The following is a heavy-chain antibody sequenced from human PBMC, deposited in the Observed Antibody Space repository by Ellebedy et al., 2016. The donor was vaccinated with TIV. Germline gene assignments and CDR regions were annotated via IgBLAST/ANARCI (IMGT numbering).Heavy chain of an antibody. Sequence: GESLKISCAASGFTFSGYWMSWVRQAPGKGLEWVANIKQDGSEKNYVDSVNGRFSISRDNGRNSFYLQMNSLRAEDTALYYCVRDTGFGNVFWNGLDDAFDIWGQGTMVTVSS. CDR2: IKQDGSEK. J-gene: IGHJ3*02. CDR3: VRDTGFGNVFWNGLDDAFDI. D-gene: IGHD3-3*01. V-gene: IGHV3-7*01. CDR1: GFTFSGYW.